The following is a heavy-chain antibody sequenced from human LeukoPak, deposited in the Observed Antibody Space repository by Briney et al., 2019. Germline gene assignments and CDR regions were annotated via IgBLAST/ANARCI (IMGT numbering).Heavy chain of an antibody. J-gene: IGHJ5*02. CDR1: GYAFTNYD. CDR2: MNPNSGNT. V-gene: IGHV1-8*01. CDR3: ARPHCSSTDCHPPEWFDP. Sequence: ASVRVSCKTSGYAFTNYDINWVRQATGQGLEWMGWMNPNSGNTGYAQKFQGRVTMTRNTSISTAYMELSSLRSEDTAVYYCARPHCSSTDCHPPEWFDPWGQGTLVTVSS. D-gene: IGHD2-2*01.